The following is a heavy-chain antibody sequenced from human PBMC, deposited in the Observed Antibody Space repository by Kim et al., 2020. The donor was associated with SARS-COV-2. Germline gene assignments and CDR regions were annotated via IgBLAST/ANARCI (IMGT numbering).Heavy chain of an antibody. V-gene: IGHV7-4-1*02. CDR3: ARDPIVIVPAVYYYYGMDV. J-gene: IGHJ6*02. D-gene: IGHD2-2*01. CDR1: GYTFTSYA. Sequence: ASVKVSCKASGYTFTSYAMNWVRQAPGQGLEWMGWINTNTGNPTYAQGFTGRFVFSLDTSVSTAYLQISSLKAEDTAAYYCARDPIVIVPAVYYYYGMDVWGQGTTVTVSS. CDR2: INTNTGNP.